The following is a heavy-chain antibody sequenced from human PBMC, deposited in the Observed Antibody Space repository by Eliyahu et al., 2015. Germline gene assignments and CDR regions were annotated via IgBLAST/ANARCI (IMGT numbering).Heavy chain of an antibody. Sequence: EVQLVESGGGLVQPGGSLRLSCAASGFTVXSNYMSWXRQAPGKGLEWVSVIYSGGSTYYADSVKGRFTISRDNSKNTLYLQMNSLRAEDTAVYYCASYCSGGSCYSNYYYYYYYMDVWGKGTTVTVSS. V-gene: IGHV3-66*01. D-gene: IGHD2-15*01. CDR3: ASYCSGGSCYSNYYYYYYYMDV. CDR1: GFTVXSNY. J-gene: IGHJ6*03. CDR2: IYSGGST.